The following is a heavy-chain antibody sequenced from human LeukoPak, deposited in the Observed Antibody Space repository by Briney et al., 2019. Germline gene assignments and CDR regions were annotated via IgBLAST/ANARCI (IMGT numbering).Heavy chain of an antibody. CDR1: GFTFSSYE. CDR2: ISSSGSSI. V-gene: IGHV3-48*03. Sequence: GGSLRLSCAASGFTFSSYEMNWVRQAPGKGLEWVSYISSSGSSIYYADSVKGRFTISRDNSKNTLYLQMNSLRAEDTAVYYCAELGITMIGGVWGKGTTVTISS. CDR3: AELGITMIGGV. D-gene: IGHD3-10*02. J-gene: IGHJ6*04.